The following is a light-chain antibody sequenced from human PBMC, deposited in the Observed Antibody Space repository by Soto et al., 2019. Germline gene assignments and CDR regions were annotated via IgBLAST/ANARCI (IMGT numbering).Light chain of an antibody. J-gene: IGKJ1*01. CDR1: QSVSSSY. Sequence: EIVLTQSPGTLSLSPGERATVSCRASQSVSSSYLAWYQQKPGQAPRLLIFGVSSRATGIPARFSGSGSGTEFTLTISSLQSEDSAVYFCQQYNNWPRTFGQGTKVDIK. CDR3: QQYNNWPRT. V-gene: IGKV3-15*01. CDR2: GVS.